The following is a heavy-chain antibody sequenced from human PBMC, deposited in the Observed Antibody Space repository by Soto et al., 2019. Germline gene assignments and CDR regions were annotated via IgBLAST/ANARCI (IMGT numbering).Heavy chain of an antibody. CDR1: GFTFDDYA. CDR3: AKDLFQYDFWSGYQK. CDR2: ISWDGGTI. J-gene: IGHJ4*02. Sequence: EVQLVESGGGLAQPGRSLRLSCATSGFTFDDYAMHWVRQAPGKGLEWVSGISWDGGTIGYADSVKGRFTISRDNANKSLFMEMNTLRPEDTAIYFCAKDLFQYDFWSGYQKWGQGTLVTVSS. D-gene: IGHD3-3*01. V-gene: IGHV3-9*01.